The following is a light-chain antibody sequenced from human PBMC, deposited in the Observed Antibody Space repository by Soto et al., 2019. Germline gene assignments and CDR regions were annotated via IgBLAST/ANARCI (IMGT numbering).Light chain of an antibody. Sequence: IQMTQSPSSLSASVGDRVTLTCRASQRISTSLNWYQHKVGRAPKLLIYSASSLQTGVPSRFRCSGSGEVFTLTISSLQPEDFATYYCQQSYLTPRTFGYGTKVEIK. J-gene: IGKJ2*01. CDR3: QQSYLTPRT. CDR1: QRISTS. CDR2: SAS. V-gene: IGKV1-39*01.